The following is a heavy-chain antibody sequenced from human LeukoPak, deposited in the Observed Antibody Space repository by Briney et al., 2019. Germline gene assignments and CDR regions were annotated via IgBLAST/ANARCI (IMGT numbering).Heavy chain of an antibody. V-gene: IGHV3-30*04. CDR3: AKTMVRGAPHYYYYYMDV. D-gene: IGHD3-10*01. CDR2: ISYDGSNK. CDR1: GFTFSSYA. J-gene: IGHJ6*03. Sequence: PGRSLRLSCAASGFTFSSYAMHWVRQAPGKGLEWVAVISYDGSNKYYADSVKGRFTISRDNSKNTLYLQMNSLRAEDTAVYYCAKTMVRGAPHYYYYYMDVWGKGTTVTISS.